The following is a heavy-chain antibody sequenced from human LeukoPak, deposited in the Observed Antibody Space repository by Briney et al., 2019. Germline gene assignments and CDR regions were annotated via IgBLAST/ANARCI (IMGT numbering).Heavy chain of an antibody. CDR2: VSYDGSK. V-gene: IGHV3-30*03. D-gene: IGHD3-16*01. CDR1: GFTFSSYG. CDR3: ARGGGLDV. Sequence: GGSLRLSCAASGFTFSSYGMHWVRQAPGKGLEWVAVVSYDGSKYYADSVKGRFTISRDNAKNSLYLQMSNLRAEDTAVYFCARGGGLDVWGQGATVTVSS. J-gene: IGHJ6*02.